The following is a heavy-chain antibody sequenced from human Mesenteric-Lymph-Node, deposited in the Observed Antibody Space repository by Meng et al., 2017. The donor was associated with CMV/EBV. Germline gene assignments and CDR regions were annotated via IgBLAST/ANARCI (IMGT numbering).Heavy chain of an antibody. D-gene: IGHD4-17*01. CDR1: GFTFSDYY. CDR2: ISIGSSTI. J-gene: IGHJ4*02. V-gene: IGHV3-11*04. Sequence: GGSLRLSCAASGFTFSDYYMSWIRQAPGKGLEWVSYISIGSSTIHYADSVKGRFTISRDNAKNSLYLHMNSLRAEDTAVYYCVRDSTTAPYFDYWGQGTLVTVSS. CDR3: VRDSTTAPYFDY.